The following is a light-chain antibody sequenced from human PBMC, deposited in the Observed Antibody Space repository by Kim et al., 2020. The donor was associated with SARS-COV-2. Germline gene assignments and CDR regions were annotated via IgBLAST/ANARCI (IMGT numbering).Light chain of an antibody. Sequence: ASVGDRVTLTCRARQDSRNDLGWYQQNPGRAPKRLIYGASSLQSGVPSRFSGSGSGTEFTLTISSLQPEDFATYFCLQHNTYPITFGQGTRLEIK. J-gene: IGKJ5*01. V-gene: IGKV1-17*01. CDR2: GAS. CDR1: QDSRND. CDR3: LQHNTYPIT.